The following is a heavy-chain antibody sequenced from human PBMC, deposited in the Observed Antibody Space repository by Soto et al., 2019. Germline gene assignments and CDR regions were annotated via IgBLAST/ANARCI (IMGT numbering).Heavy chain of an antibody. CDR2: VSYEGSIK. CDR1: GFTFSISG. D-gene: IGHD2-21*02. V-gene: IGHV3-30*18. CDR3: ANDSLSKGWVTTILSADY. Sequence: QVQLVESGGGVVQPGRSLRLSCDASGFTFSISGMHWVRQAPGKGLEWVAGVSYEGSIKYYADSVKGRFTISRDNSKNTLYLQMNSLRPEDTATYYCANDSLSKGWVTTILSADYWGQGTLVTVST. J-gene: IGHJ4*02.